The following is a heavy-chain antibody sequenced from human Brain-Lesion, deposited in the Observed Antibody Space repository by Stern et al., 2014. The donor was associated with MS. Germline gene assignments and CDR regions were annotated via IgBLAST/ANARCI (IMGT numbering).Heavy chain of an antibody. CDR3: ATLSPGAGGNYYRHFDY. CDR1: GYTLAELS. D-gene: IGHD1-26*01. Sequence: QVQLVESGAEVKKPGASVKVSCKVSGYTLAELSMHWVRQAPRKGLEWMGGFDPEDGETIYAQKFQGRVTMTEDTSTDTAYMELSSLRSEDTAVYYCATLSPGAGGNYYRHFDYWGQGTLVTVSS. J-gene: IGHJ4*02. V-gene: IGHV1-24*01. CDR2: FDPEDGET.